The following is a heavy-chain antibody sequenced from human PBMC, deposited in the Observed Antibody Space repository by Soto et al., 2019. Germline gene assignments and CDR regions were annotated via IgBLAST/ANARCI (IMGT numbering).Heavy chain of an antibody. J-gene: IGHJ6*03. CDR3: ARGRYCSSTSCFRDYMDV. Sequence: GSLRLSCAASGFTFSSYWMSWVRQAPGKGLEWVANIKQDGSEKYYVDSVKGRFTISRDNAKNSLYLQMNSLRAEDTAVYYCARGRYCSSTSCFRDYMDVWGKGTTVTVSS. D-gene: IGHD2-2*01. V-gene: IGHV3-7*02. CDR2: IKQDGSEK. CDR1: GFTFSSYW.